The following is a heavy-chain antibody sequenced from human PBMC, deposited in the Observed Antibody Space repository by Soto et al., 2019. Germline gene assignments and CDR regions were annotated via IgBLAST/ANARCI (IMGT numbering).Heavy chain of an antibody. CDR1: GYSFTSYW. CDR2: IYPGDSDT. J-gene: IGHJ6*02. Sequence: GESLKISCKGSGYSFTSYWIGWVRQMPGKGLEWMGIIYPGDSDTRYSPSFQGHVTISADKSISTAYLQWSSLKASDTAMYYCARHGAVAGYYYGMDVWGQGTTVTVSS. D-gene: IGHD6-19*01. CDR3: ARHGAVAGYYYGMDV. V-gene: IGHV5-51*01.